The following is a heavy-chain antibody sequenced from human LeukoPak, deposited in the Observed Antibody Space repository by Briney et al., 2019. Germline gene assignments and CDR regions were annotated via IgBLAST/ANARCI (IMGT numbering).Heavy chain of an antibody. CDR3: AKSSGSYVDYFDY. V-gene: IGHV3-23*01. J-gene: IGHJ4*02. D-gene: IGHD3-10*01. CDR1: GFSFSSNS. Sequence: GGSLRLSCGASGFSFSSNSMNWVRQAPGKGLEWVSVISGSGAGTDYADSVKGRFTISRDNSKNTLYLQMNSLRAEDTAAYYCAKSSGSYVDYFDYWGQGTLVTVSS. CDR2: ISGSGAGT.